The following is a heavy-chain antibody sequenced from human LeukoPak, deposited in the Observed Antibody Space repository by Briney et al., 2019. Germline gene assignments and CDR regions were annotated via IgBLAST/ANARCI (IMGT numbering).Heavy chain of an antibody. CDR3: ARDSTSSGFIYGAIDY. J-gene: IGHJ4*02. CDR1: GGTFSSYA. CDR2: IIPIFGTA. V-gene: IGHV1-69*06. Sequence: SVKVSCMASGGTFSSYAISWVRQAPGQGLEWMGGIIPIFGTANYAQKFQGRVTITADKSTSTAYMELSSLRSEDTAVYYCARDSTSSGFIYGAIDYWGQGTLVTVSS. D-gene: IGHD5-18*01.